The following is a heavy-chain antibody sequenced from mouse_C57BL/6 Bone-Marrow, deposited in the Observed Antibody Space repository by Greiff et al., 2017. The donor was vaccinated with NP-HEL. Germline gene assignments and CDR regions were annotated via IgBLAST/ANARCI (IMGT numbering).Heavy chain of an antibody. D-gene: IGHD2-1*01. V-gene: IGHV10-1*01. CDR2: IRSKSNNYAT. CDR1: GFSFNTYA. Sequence: DVQLQESGGGLVQPKGSLKLSCAASGFSFNTYAMNWVRQAPGKGLEWVARIRSKSNNYATYYADSVKDRFTISRDDSESMLYLQMNNLKTEDTAMYYCVSLYGNFYWGQGTLVTVSA. J-gene: IGHJ3*01. CDR3: VSLYGNFY.